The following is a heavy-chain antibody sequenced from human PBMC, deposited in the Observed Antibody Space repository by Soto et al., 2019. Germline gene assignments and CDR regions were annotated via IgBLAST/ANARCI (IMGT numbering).Heavy chain of an antibody. J-gene: IGHJ4*02. V-gene: IGHV3-23*01. CDR2: ISGSGTNR. D-gene: IGHD4-17*01. CDR3: AKDRVDYGDYRGLDY. Sequence: EVQLLESGGGLVQPGGSLRLSCAASGFTFSSYAMTWVRQAPGKGLEWVSAISGSGTNRYYADSVKGRFTISRDNSKNTLYLQMNSVSAEDTAVYYCAKDRVDYGDYRGLDYWGQGTLVTVSS. CDR1: GFTFSSYA.